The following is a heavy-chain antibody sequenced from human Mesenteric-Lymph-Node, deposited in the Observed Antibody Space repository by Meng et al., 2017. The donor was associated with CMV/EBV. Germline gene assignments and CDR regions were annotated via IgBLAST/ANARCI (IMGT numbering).Heavy chain of an antibody. Sequence: SVAYYWSWIRQPPGQGLEWIGYIYYSGSTYYNPSLKSRVTISVDTSKNQFSLKLSSVTAADTAVYYCARVFIVVVPAAEGYNWFDPWGQGTLVTVSS. CDR3: ARVFIVVVPAAEGYNWFDP. J-gene: IGHJ5*02. D-gene: IGHD2-2*01. V-gene: IGHV4-30-4*08. CDR1: SVAYY. CDR2: IYYSGST.